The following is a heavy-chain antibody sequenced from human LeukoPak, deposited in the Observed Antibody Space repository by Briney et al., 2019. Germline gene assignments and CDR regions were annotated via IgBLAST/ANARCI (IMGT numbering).Heavy chain of an antibody. D-gene: IGHD2-15*01. CDR1: GGSISSGGYY. V-gene: IGHV4-30-2*01. CDR3: ARAHPGGLGDWFDP. CDR2: IYHSGST. Sequence: SETLSLTRTVSGGSISSGGYYWSWIRQPPGKGLEWIGYIYHSGSTYYNPSLKSRVTISVDRSKNQFSLKLSSVTAADTAVYYCARAHPGGLGDWFDPWGQGTLVTVSS. J-gene: IGHJ5*02.